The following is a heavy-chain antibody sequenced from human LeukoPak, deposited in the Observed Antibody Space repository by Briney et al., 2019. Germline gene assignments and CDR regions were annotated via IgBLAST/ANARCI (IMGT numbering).Heavy chain of an antibody. CDR1: GYTFTGYI. V-gene: IGHV1-2*02. D-gene: IGHD6-19*01. CDR3: ARSEQFPYYMDV. Sequence: ASVKVSCKASGYTFTGYIMSWVRRAPGQGLEWMGWINPENGGTDYAQKFQGRVTMTRDTSISTAYMELSRLRSDDTAVYYCARSEQFPYYMDVWGKGTTVTVSS. CDR2: INPENGGT. J-gene: IGHJ6*03.